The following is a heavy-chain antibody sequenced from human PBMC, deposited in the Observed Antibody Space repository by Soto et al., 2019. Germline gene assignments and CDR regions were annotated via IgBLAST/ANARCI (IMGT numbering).Heavy chain of an antibody. J-gene: IGHJ4*02. CDR2: ISYDGNNG. V-gene: IGHV3-30-3*01. Sequence: QVHLVESGGGVVQPGRSLRLSCAASGFTFSSYVMHWVRQAPGKGLEWLAVISYDGNNGFYADSVKGRFTISSDNSKNTLYLQMNSLRTEDTAMYFCARGGKYSSNWEIRNFWGRGTLVTVSS. CDR3: ARGGKYSSNWEIRNF. CDR1: GFTFSSYV. D-gene: IGHD6-13*01.